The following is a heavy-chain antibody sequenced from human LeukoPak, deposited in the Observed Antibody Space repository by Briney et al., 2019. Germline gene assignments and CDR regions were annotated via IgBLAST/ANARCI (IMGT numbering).Heavy chain of an antibody. V-gene: IGHV3-66*01. D-gene: IGHD7-27*01. Sequence: PGGSLRLSCAASGFTVRSNYMSWVRQAPGKGLEWVSVIYSGGSTYYADSVKGRFTISRDNSKNTLYLQMNSLRAEDTAVYYCARDSTGDDAFDIWGQGTMVTVSS. CDR3: ARDSTGDDAFDI. J-gene: IGHJ3*02. CDR1: GFTVRSNY. CDR2: IYSGGST.